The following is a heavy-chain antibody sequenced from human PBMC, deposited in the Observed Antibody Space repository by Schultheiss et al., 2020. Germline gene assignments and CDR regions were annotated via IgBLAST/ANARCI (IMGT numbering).Heavy chain of an antibody. D-gene: IGHD3-10*01. CDR1: GGSISSYY. V-gene: IGHV4-59*08. J-gene: IGHJ4*02. CDR2: IYYSGST. Sequence: SETLSLTCAVSGGSISSYYWGWIRQPPGKGLEWIGSIYYSGSTYYNPSLKSRVTISVDTSKNQFSLKLSSVTAADTAVYYCARGYYYGSGAHPFDYWGQGTLVTVYS. CDR3: ARGYYYGSGAHPFDY.